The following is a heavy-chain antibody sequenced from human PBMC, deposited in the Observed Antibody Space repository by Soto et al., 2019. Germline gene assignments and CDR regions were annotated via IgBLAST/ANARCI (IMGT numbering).Heavy chain of an antibody. Sequence: QVQLQESGPGLVKPSQTLSLTCTVSGGSISSGGYYWSWIRQHPGKGLEWIGYIYYSGRTYYNPFLKCCVTISVYPCKNQFSLKLSVVTDADTAVYYCARVGGINWFDPWGQGTLVTVSS. CDR3: ARVGGINWFDP. V-gene: IGHV4-31*03. CDR1: GGSISSGGYY. D-gene: IGHD3-16*01. CDR2: IYYSGRT. J-gene: IGHJ5*02.